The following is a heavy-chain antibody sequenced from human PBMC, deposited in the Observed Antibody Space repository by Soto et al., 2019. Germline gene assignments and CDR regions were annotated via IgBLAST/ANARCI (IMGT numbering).Heavy chain of an antibody. D-gene: IGHD3-16*02. J-gene: IGHJ6*02. CDR1: GGTFSSSG. CDR2: IVPSLDTT. V-gene: IGHV1-69*11. CDR3: ARWPQPRYTADPYAVHV. Sequence: QVHLVQSGTEVKKPGSSVKVSCKASGGTFSSSGFSWVRQAPGQGLEWMGMIVPSLDTTNYAQKFQARVTITADEVTSTAYMELRSLRSEDTAVYYCARWPQPRYTADPYAVHVWGQGTRVISSS.